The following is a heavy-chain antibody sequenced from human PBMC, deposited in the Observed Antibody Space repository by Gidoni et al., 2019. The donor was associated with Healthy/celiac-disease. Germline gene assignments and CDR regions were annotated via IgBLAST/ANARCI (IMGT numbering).Heavy chain of an antibody. Sequence: QVQLVQSGAEVKKPGASVKVSCKASGYTFTGYYMHWVRQAPGQGLEWMGWINPNSGGTNYAQKFQGRVTMTRDTSISTAYMELSRLRSDDTAVYYCARGDPYYYYYYYMDVWGKGTTVTVSS. J-gene: IGHJ6*03. CDR3: ARGDPYYYYYYYMDV. CDR2: INPNSGGT. V-gene: IGHV1-2*02. CDR1: GYTFTGYY.